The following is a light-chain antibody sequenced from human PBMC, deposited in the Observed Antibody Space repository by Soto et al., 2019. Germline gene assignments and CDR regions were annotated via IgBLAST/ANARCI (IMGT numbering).Light chain of an antibody. CDR2: EVS. J-gene: IGLJ3*02. CDR1: SSDVCGFTY. CDR3: SSYTTNTTLVRV. Sequence: QSALTQPASVSGSPGQSITISCTGTSSDVCGFTYVSWVQQHPVKAPKLMISEVSNRPSGVSHRFSGSKYGITAYLTISGLQAEDEAHYYCSSYTTNTTLVRVFGGGTKVTLL. V-gene: IGLV2-14*01.